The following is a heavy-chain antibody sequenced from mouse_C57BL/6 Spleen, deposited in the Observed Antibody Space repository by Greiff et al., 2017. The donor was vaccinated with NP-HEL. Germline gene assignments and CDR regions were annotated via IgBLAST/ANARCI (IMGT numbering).Heavy chain of an antibody. Sequence: QVQLQQSGAELARPGASVKLSCKASGYTFTSYGISWVKQRTGQGLEWIGEIYPRSGNTYYNEKFKGKATLTADKSSSTAYMELRSLTSEDSAVYFCARYGSSFYAMDYWGQGTSVTVSS. D-gene: IGHD1-1*01. V-gene: IGHV1-81*01. CDR1: GYTFTSYG. CDR2: IYPRSGNT. CDR3: ARYGSSFYAMDY. J-gene: IGHJ4*01.